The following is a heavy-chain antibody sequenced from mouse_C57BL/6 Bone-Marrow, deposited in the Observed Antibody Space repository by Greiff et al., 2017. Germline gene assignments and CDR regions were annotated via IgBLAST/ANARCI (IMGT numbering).Heavy chain of an antibody. CDR1: GYTFTSYW. J-gene: IGHJ4*01. D-gene: IGHD4-1*01. CDR3: ARQNGRGYAMDY. Sequence: VQLQQPGAELVRPGSSVKLSCKASGYTFTSYWMHWVKQRPIQGLEWIGNIDPSDSETHYNQKFKDKATLTVDKSSSTAYMQLSSLTSEDSAVYYCARQNGRGYAMDYWGQGTSVTVSS. V-gene: IGHV1-52*01. CDR2: IDPSDSET.